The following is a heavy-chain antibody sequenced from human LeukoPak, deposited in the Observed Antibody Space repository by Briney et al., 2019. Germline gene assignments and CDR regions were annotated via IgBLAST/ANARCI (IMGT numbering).Heavy chain of an antibody. CDR3: ASSTHYDFWSGPKYYYYMDV. D-gene: IGHD3-3*01. CDR2: IIPIFGTA. Sequence: ASVKVSCKASGGTFSSYAISRVRQAPGQGLEWMGGIIPIFGTANYAQKFQGRVTITADESTSTAYMELSSLRSEDTAVYYCASSTHYDFWSGPKYYYYMDVWGKGTTVTVSS. V-gene: IGHV1-69*13. J-gene: IGHJ6*03. CDR1: GGTFSSYA.